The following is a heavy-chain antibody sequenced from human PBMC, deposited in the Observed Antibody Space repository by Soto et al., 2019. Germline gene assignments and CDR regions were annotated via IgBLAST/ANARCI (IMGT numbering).Heavy chain of an antibody. CDR3: ARDAYGTAGQGGAFDI. J-gene: IGHJ3*02. Sequence: QVQLVESGGGVVQPGRSLRLSCATSGFTYGHFGMHWARQAPGKGLEWVAVIWHEGSKKLYADSVKGRFTISRDDSKKTLDLQMNSLRVEDTAVYYCARDAYGTAGQGGAFDIWGQGTVVIVSS. CDR2: IWHEGSKK. V-gene: IGHV3-33*01. D-gene: IGHD3-10*01. CDR1: GFTYGHFG.